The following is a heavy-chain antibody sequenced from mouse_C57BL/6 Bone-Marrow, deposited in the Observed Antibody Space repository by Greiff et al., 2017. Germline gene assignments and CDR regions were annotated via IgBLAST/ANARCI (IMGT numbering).Heavy chain of an antibody. V-gene: IGHV1-15*01. CDR2: IDPETGGT. CDR3: TSCEVAY. J-gene: IGHJ3*01. CDR1: GYTFTDYE. Sequence: VQLQQSGAELVRPGASVTLSCKASGYTFTDYEMHWVKQTPVHGLEWIGAIDPETGGTAYNQKFKGKAILTADKSSSTAYMELRSLTAEDCAVYYCTSCEVAYWGQGTLVTVSA.